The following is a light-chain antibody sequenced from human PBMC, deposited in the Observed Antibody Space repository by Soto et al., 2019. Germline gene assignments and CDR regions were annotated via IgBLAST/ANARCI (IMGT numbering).Light chain of an antibody. V-gene: IGKV1-5*03. CDR2: KAS. CDR3: EQDGSYPIT. Sequence: DIQMTQSPSTLSASVGDRVTITCRASQSISSWLAWYQQKPGKAPKLLIYKASSLESGVPSRFSGSGSGTDFTLTISSLQPEDFATYYCEQDGSYPITFGQGTRLEIK. CDR1: QSISSW. J-gene: IGKJ5*01.